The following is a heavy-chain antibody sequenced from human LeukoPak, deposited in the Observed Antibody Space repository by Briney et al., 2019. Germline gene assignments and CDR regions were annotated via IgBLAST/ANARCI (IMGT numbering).Heavy chain of an antibody. CDR2: ISYDGTNK. CDR1: GFTFSSYG. V-gene: IGHV3-30*03. J-gene: IGHJ3*02. CDR3: ARDPAYCGGDCYSGDAFDI. D-gene: IGHD2-21*02. Sequence: GGSLRLSCAASGFTFSSYGMHWVRQAPGKGLEWVAIISYDGTNKFYADSVKGRFTISRDNSKNTLYLQMDSLRAEDTAVYYCARDPAYCGGDCYSGDAFDIWGQGTTVTVSS.